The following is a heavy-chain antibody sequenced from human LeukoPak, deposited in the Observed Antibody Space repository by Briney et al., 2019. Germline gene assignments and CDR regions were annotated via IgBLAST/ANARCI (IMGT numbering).Heavy chain of an antibody. J-gene: IGHJ4*02. D-gene: IGHD1-26*01. Sequence: GGSLRLSCAASGFTFTNAWMSWVRQAPGKGLEWVGRIKGKIDGGTTDYAAPVKGRFTISRDDSKNTLYLQMNSLRAEDTAVYYCAKDLIRRWELLDFVYWGQGTLVTVSS. CDR2: IKGKIDGGTT. CDR1: GFTFTNAW. CDR3: AKDLIRRWELLDFVY. V-gene: IGHV3-15*01.